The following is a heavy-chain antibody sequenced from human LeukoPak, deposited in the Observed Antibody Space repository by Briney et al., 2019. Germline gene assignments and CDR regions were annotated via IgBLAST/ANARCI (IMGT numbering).Heavy chain of an antibody. CDR2: INPNSGGT. CDR1: GYTFTGYY. D-gene: IGHD4-17*01. Sequence: ASVTVSCKASGYTFTGYYMHWVRQAPGRGLEWMGWINPNSGGTNYAQKFQGRVTMTRDTSISTAYMELSRLRADDTAVYYCASLSTVTTRDFDYWGQGTLVTVSS. J-gene: IGHJ4*02. V-gene: IGHV1-2*02. CDR3: ASLSTVTTRDFDY.